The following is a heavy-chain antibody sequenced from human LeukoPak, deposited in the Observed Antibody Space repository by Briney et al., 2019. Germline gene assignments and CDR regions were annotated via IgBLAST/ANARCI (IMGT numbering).Heavy chain of an antibody. CDR2: INHSGST. Sequence: SETLSLTCAVYGGSFSGYYWSWIRQPPGKGLEWIGEINHSGSTNYNPSLKSRVTISVDTSKNQFSLKLSSVTAADTAVYYCARGSIAARPFSRSRHKYYFDYWGQGTLVTVSS. J-gene: IGHJ4*02. V-gene: IGHV4-34*01. CDR3: ARGSIAARPFSRSRHKYYFDY. CDR1: GGSFSGYY. D-gene: IGHD6-6*01.